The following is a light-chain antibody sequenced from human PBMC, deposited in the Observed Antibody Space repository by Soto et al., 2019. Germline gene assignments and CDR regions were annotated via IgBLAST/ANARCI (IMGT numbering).Light chain of an antibody. Sequence: IQMTQSPSTLSASVGDSVRITCRASQSIHIWLAWYQQKPGKAPKLLIYKASNLQNGVPSRFSGSGSGTEFTLTISSLQPDDFANYYCHQYSTSPLTFGGGTKVEIK. V-gene: IGKV1-5*03. J-gene: IGKJ4*01. CDR2: KAS. CDR1: QSIHIW. CDR3: HQYSTSPLT.